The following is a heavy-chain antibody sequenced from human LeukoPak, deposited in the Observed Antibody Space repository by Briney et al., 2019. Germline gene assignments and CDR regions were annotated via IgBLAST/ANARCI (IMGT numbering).Heavy chain of an antibody. J-gene: IGHJ4*02. V-gene: IGHV3-23*01. Sequence: PGGSLRLSCAASGFTFSSYGMSWVRQAPGKGLEWVSAISGSGGSTYYADSVKGRFTISRDNARNSLFLQMNSLRAEDTAVYYCARAGDLVVVPHFDYWGQGTLVTVSS. CDR1: GFTFSSYG. CDR3: ARAGDLVVVPHFDY. D-gene: IGHD3-16*01. CDR2: ISGSGGST.